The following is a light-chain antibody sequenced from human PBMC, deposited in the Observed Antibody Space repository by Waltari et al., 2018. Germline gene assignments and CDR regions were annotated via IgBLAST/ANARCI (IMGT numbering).Light chain of an antibody. CDR1: SSNIGAGHD. V-gene: IGLV1-40*01. CDR2: GNN. J-gene: IGLJ3*02. Sequence: QSVLTQPPSMSGAPGQRVTISCTGSSSNIGAGHDVHWYQVFPGTAPKLLIYGNNNRPSGVPDRFSGSKSDTSCSLAIGGLQAEDEADYYCQSFDIRLSGGVVFGGGTKVTVL. CDR3: QSFDIRLSGGVV.